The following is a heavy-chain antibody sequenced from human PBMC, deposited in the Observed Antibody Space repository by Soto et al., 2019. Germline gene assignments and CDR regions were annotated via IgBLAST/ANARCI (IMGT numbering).Heavy chain of an antibody. J-gene: IGHJ5*02. V-gene: IGHV1-69*13. Sequence: SVKVSCKASGGTFSSHAISWVRQAPGQGLEWMGGIIPIFGTANYAQKFQGRVTITADESTSTAYMELSSLRSEDTAVYYCARDADLTGIAAAKWFDPWGQGTLVTVS. CDR1: GGTFSSHA. D-gene: IGHD6-13*01. CDR3: ARDADLTGIAAAKWFDP. CDR2: IIPIFGTA.